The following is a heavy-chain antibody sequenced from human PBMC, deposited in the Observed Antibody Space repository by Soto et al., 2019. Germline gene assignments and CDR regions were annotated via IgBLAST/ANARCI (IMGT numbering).Heavy chain of an antibody. D-gene: IGHD6-13*01. CDR2: ISYDGSNK. V-gene: IGHV3-30*18. CDR3: AKDKQQLARGWFDP. J-gene: IGHJ5*02. Sequence: QVQLVESGGGVVQPGRSLRLSCAASGFTFSSYGMHWVRQAPGKGLEWVAVISYDGSNKYYADSVKGRFTISRDNSKNTLYLQMNSLRAEDTAVYYCAKDKQQLARGWFDPWGQGTLVTVSS. CDR1: GFTFSSYG.